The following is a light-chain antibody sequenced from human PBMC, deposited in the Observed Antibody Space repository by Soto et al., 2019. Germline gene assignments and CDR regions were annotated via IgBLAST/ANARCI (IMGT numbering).Light chain of an antibody. CDR2: KVS. CDR1: TSDVGGYNF. Sequence: QSALTQPASVSGSPGQSITISCTGSTSDVGGYNFVSWYQQHPGKVPKLMIYKVSNRPSGVSNRFSGSKSGNTASLTISGLQGDDEADYYCSSYTSSSTTYVFGTGTKLTVL. CDR3: SSYTSSSTTYV. J-gene: IGLJ1*01. V-gene: IGLV2-14*01.